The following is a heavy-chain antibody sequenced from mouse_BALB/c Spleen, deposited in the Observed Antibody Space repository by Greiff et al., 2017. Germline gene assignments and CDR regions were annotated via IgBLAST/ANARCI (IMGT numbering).Heavy chain of an antibody. CDR1: GFTFSNYW. J-gene: IGHJ1*01. CDR3: TRSYYRYDAYFDV. V-gene: IGHV6-6*02. D-gene: IGHD2-14*01. Sequence: EVKLMESGGGLVQPGGSMKLSCVASGFTFSNYWMNWVRQSPEKGLEWVAEIRLKSNNYATHYAESVKGRFTISRDDSKSSVYLQMNNLRAEDTGIYYCTRSYYRYDAYFDVWGAGTTVTVSS. CDR2: IRLKSNNYAT.